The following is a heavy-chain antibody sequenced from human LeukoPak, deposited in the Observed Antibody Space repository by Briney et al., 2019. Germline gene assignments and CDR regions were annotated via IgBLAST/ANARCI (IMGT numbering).Heavy chain of an antibody. CDR2: IYYSGST. D-gene: IGHD3-10*01. V-gene: IGHV4-34*01. CDR3: AGHSGSYYGLGWFDP. CDR1: GGSFSGYY. Sequence: PSETLSLTCAVYGGSFSGYYWGWIRQPPGKGLEWIGSIYYSGSTYYNPSLKSRVTISVDTSKNQFSLKLSSVTAADTAVYYCAGHSGSYYGLGWFDPWGQGTLVTVSS. J-gene: IGHJ5*02.